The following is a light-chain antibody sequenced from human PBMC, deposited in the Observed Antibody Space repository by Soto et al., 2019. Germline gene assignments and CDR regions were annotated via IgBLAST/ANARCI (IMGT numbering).Light chain of an antibody. V-gene: IGKV3-20*01. CDR2: GAS. CDR3: QQHETLIT. Sequence: EIVLTQSPGTLSFAPGEGVTLSCRAGQIVTSSQLAWYQQKPGQAPRLLVFGASSRVLGIPDRFSGSGSGTDFTLTISRLEPEDFAVYYCQQHETLITFGQGTRLEIK. CDR1: QIVTSSQ. J-gene: IGKJ5*01.